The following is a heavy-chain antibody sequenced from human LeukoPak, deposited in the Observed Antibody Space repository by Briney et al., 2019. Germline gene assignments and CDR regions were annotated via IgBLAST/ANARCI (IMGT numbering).Heavy chain of an antibody. CDR3: ARGYENYLDY. Sequence: SETLSLTCAVSGGSISSGSYSWSWIRQPPGKGLEWIGYFYYTGNTYYNPSFKSRVTISVDTSKNQFSLKLSSVTAADTAVYFCARGYENYLDYWGQGTLVTVSS. D-gene: IGHD5-12*01. CDR2: FYYTGNT. J-gene: IGHJ4*02. CDR1: GGSISSGSYS. V-gene: IGHV4-30-4*07.